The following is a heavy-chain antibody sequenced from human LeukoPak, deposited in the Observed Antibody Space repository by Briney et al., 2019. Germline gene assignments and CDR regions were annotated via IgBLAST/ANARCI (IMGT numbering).Heavy chain of an antibody. D-gene: IGHD3-22*01. J-gene: IGHJ3*02. CDR3: ARVFTMRVGGAFDI. CDR1: GGTFSSYA. Sequence: SVKVSCKASGGTFSSYAISWVRQAPGQGLEWMGRIIPIFGTANYAQKFQGRVTITTDESTSTAYMELSSLRSEDTAVYYCARVFTMRVGGAFDIWGQGTMVTVSS. V-gene: IGHV1-69*05. CDR2: IIPIFGTA.